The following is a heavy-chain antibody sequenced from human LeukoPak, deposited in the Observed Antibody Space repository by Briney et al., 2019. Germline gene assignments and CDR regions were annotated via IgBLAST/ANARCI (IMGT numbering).Heavy chain of an antibody. Sequence: PSETLSLTCSVSGGSISSSSYYWGWIRQPPGKGLEWIGTIYYSGSTYYNPSRKSRVTISVDTSKNQFSLKLRSVTAADTAVYYCVRQPTVTYYYYYMDVWGEGTTVTVSS. CDR1: GGSISSSSYY. D-gene: IGHD4-17*01. CDR2: IYYSGST. J-gene: IGHJ6*03. CDR3: VRQPTVTYYYYYMDV. V-gene: IGHV4-39*01.